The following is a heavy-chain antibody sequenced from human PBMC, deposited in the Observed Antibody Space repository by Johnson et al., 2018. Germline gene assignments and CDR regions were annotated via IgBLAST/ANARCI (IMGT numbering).Heavy chain of an antibody. Sequence: VQLVESGGGLVKXGGSLRLSCAASGFTFSSYSMNWVRQAPGKGLEWVSYISSSSSTIYYADSVKGRFTIARDNAKNSPYLQMNSQRDEETDVYYCARVSPNSIVVVPVYGMDVWGQGTTVTVSS. J-gene: IGHJ6*02. CDR1: GFTFSSYS. D-gene: IGHD2-2*01. CDR3: ARVSPNSIVVVPVYGMDV. CDR2: ISSSSSTI. V-gene: IGHV3-48*02.